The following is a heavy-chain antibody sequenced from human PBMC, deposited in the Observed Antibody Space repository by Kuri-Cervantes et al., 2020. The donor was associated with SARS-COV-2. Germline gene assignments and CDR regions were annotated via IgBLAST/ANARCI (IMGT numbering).Heavy chain of an antibody. CDR1: GFTFSSYW. D-gene: IGHD7-27*01. CDR3: AKEWPTGDGLGLDY. J-gene: IGHJ4*02. V-gene: IGHV3-74*01. Sequence: GESLKISCAASGFTFSSYWMHWVRQAPGKGLVWVSRINSDGSSTSYADSVKGRFTISRDNAKNTLSLQMNSLTTEDTALYYCAKEWPTGDGLGLDYWGQGTLVTVSS. CDR2: INSDGSST.